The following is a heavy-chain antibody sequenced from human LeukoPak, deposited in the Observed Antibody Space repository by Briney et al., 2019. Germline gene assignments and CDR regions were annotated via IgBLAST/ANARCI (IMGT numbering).Heavy chain of an antibody. CDR1: GFTFSSYG. CDR2: ISYDGSNK. Sequence: GGSLRLSCAASGFTFSSYGMHWVRQAPGKGLEWVAVISYDGSNKYYADSVKGRFIISRDNSKNTLYLQMNSLRAEDTAVYYCAKDREGRRSSSWYYGAFDIWGQGTMVTVSS. CDR3: AKDREGRRSSSWYYGAFDI. J-gene: IGHJ3*02. D-gene: IGHD6-13*01. V-gene: IGHV3-30*18.